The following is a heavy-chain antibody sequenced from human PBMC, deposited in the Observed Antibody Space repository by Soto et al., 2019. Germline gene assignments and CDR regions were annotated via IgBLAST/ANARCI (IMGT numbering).Heavy chain of an antibody. CDR1: GCSIISYY. Sequence: TLSLTCTVSGCSIISYYWIWIRQPPGKGLEWIGYIYYSGSTNYNPSLKSRVTISVDTSKNQFSLKLSSVTAADTAVYYCARWREKEYSSSPALSWFDPWGQGTLVTVSS. CDR3: ARWREKEYSSSPALSWFDP. CDR2: IYYSGST. D-gene: IGHD6-6*01. V-gene: IGHV4-59*01. J-gene: IGHJ5*02.